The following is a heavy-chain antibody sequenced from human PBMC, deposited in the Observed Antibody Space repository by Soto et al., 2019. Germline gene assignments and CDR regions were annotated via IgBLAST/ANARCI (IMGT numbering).Heavy chain of an antibody. Sequence: ETLSLTCTVSGGSISSYYWSWIRQPPGKGLEWIGYIYYSGSTNYNPSLKSRVTISVDTSKNQFSLKLSSVTAADTAVYYCMLGSGWKDIDFPGQATLVTVSS. CDR3: MLGSGWKDIDF. V-gene: IGHV4-59*08. D-gene: IGHD3-22*01. CDR1: GGSISSYY. CDR2: IYYSGST. J-gene: IGHJ4*02.